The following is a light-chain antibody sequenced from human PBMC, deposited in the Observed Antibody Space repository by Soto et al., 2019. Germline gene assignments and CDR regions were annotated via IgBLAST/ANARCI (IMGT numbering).Light chain of an antibody. J-gene: IGKJ1*01. CDR1: QSVSSTY. CDR2: SSS. CDR3: QQYGSSLWT. Sequence: ELVLTQSPGTLSLSPGDRATLSCRASQSVSSTYLAWYQQRPGQAPRLLIYSSSNRATGIPDRFSGSGSGTDFTLTISRLEPEDFAVYYCQQYGSSLWTFGQGTKVDIK. V-gene: IGKV3-20*01.